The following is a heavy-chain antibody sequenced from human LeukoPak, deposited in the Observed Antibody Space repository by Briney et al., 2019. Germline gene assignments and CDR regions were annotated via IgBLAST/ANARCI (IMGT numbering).Heavy chain of an antibody. CDR3: ARDAYDSSGLDY. CDR1: GFTFSSYS. J-gene: IGHJ4*02. D-gene: IGHD3-22*01. Sequence: GGSLRLSCAASGFTFSSYSMNWVRQPPGRGLEWVSSISSISSYIYYADSVKGLFTISRDNAKNSLYLQMNSLRAADTAVYYCARDAYDSSGLDYWGQGTLVTVSS. V-gene: IGHV3-21*01. CDR2: ISSISSYI.